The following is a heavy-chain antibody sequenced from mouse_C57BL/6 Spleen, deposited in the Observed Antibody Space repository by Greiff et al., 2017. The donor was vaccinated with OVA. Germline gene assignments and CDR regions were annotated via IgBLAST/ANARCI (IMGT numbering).Heavy chain of an antibody. D-gene: IGHD1-1*01. Sequence: VQLQQSGPELVKPGASVKISCKASGYTFTDYYINWVKQRPGPGLEWIGWIYPGSGNTKYNEKFKGKATLTVDTSSSTSYMQLSSLTSEDSAVYFCATSLITTVVAPFDYWGQGTTLTVSS. CDR2: IYPGSGNT. J-gene: IGHJ2*01. CDR1: GYTFTDYY. CDR3: ATSLITTVVAPFDY. V-gene: IGHV1-84*01.